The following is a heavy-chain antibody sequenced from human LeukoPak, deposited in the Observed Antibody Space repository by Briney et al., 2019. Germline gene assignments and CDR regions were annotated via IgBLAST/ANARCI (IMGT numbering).Heavy chain of an antibody. CDR2: IHPNILGT. CDR1: GYTFTDYY. D-gene: IGHD5-12*01. Sequence: GASVKVSCKASGYTFTDYYMHWVRQAPGQGLEGMGWIHPNILGTSYAQKFQGRVTMTRDTSTSTFYMELTSLTPDDTAVYFCARPLRSQRGYRGYDFDYSDYWGQGTLVTVSS. J-gene: IGHJ4*02. V-gene: IGHV1-2*02. CDR3: ARPLRSQRGYRGYDFDYSDY.